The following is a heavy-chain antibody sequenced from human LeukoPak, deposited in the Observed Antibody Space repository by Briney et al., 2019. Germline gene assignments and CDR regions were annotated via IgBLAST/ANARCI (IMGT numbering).Heavy chain of an antibody. CDR2: IFYNGNT. Sequence: GSLRLSCAASGFTFNIYSMSWVRQPPGKGLEWIGEIFYNGNTYYNPSLKSRVTISIDTSKNQFSLNLSSVTASDTAVYYCARRSPLVAVITAHYYDYWGQGTLVTVSS. J-gene: IGHJ4*02. V-gene: IGHV4-34*12. CDR3: ARRSPLVAVITAHYYDY. CDR1: GFTFNIYS. D-gene: IGHD2-21*01.